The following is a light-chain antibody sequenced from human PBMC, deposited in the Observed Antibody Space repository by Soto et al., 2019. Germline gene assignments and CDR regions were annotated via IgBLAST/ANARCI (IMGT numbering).Light chain of an antibody. J-gene: IGKJ3*01. CDR3: HQYGSSPLDT. Sequence: EIVLTQSPGTLSLSPGERATLSCRASQTISSSFLSWYQQKPGQAPRLLIYRASRRAPGIPDRFSGSGFWTDFTLTISRLEPEDFAVYYCHQYGSSPLDTFGPGTKVEIK. CDR1: QTISSSF. V-gene: IGKV3-20*01. CDR2: RAS.